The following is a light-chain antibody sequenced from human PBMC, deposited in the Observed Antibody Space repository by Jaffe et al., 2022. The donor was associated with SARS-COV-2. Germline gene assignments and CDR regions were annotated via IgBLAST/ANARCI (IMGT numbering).Light chain of an antibody. CDR1: NIRSKS. V-gene: IGLV3-21*02. CDR3: QVWDRSSDHVV. CDR2: DDG. Sequence: SYVLTQPPSVSVAPGQTARTTCGGNNIRSKSVHWYQKKPGQAPVLVVYDDGDRPSGIAERFSGSNSGNTATLTISRVEAGDEADYYCQVWDRSSDHVVFGGGTKLTVL. J-gene: IGLJ3*02.